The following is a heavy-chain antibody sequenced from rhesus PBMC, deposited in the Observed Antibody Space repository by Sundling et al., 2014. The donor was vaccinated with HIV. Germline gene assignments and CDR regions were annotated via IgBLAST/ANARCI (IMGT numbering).Heavy chain of an antibody. Sequence: QVQLQESGPGLVKPSETLSLSCAVSGYSISSGYGWNWIRQPPGKGLEWIGYIGGSSGTTNYNPSLKSRVTISKDPSKNQFSLKLSSVTAADTAVYYCARSNPLYLDFDVWGPGVLVTVSS. J-gene: IGHJ5-1*01. CDR3: ARSNPLYLDFDV. CDR1: GYSISSGYG. V-gene: IGHV4-127*01. D-gene: IGHD3-3*01. CDR2: IGGSSGTT.